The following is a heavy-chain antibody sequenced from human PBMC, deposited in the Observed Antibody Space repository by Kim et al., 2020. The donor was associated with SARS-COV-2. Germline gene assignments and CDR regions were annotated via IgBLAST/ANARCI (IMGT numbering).Heavy chain of an antibody. CDR3: ARDCRGSGSYIDY. J-gene: IGHJ4*02. CDR1: GFTFSSYA. CDR2: ISYDGSNK. V-gene: IGHV3-30*04. Sequence: GGSLRLSCAASGFTFSSYAMHWVRQAPGKGLEWVAVISYDGSNKNYADSVKGRFTISRDNSKNTLYLQMNSLRAEDTAVYYCARDCRGSGSYIDYWGQGTLVTVSS. D-gene: IGHD3-10*01.